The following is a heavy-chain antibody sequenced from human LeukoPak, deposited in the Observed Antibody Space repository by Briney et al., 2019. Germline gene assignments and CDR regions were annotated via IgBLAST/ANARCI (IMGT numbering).Heavy chain of an antibody. CDR3: ARTYSYGAGTYSSFGY. Sequence: SGGSLRLSCAAFGFTFDNYALHWVRQAPGKGLEYVSGLSPNGDSTYYANSVKGRFTISRDNPQHTLFPQMGSLRVEDTAVYYCARTYSYGAGTYSSFGYWGQGTLVTVSP. D-gene: IGHD3-10*01. J-gene: IGHJ4*02. CDR1: GFTFDNYA. V-gene: IGHV3-64*01. CDR2: LSPNGDST.